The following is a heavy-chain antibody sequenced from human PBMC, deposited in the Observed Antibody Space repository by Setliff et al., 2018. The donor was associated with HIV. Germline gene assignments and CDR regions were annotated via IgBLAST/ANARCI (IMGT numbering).Heavy chain of an antibody. J-gene: IGHJ3*02. V-gene: IGHV4-59*01. CDR3: ARNPCSCGSCPDAFDI. CDR1: GGSISSYY. D-gene: IGHD2-15*01. Sequence: PSETLSLNCTVSGGSISSYYWIWIRQPPGKGLEWIGYIYYSGCTNYNPYLKIRVTIPVDTSKNQFSLKLSSVTAAETAVYYCARNPCSCGSCPDAFDIWGQGTMVTVSS. CDR2: IYYSGCT.